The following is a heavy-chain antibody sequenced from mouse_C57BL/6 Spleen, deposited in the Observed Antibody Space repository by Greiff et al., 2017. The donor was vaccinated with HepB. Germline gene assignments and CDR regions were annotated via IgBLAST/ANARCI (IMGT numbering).Heavy chain of an antibody. J-gene: IGHJ4*01. Sequence: VQLQQSGAELVKPGASVKISCKASGYAFSSYWMNWVKQRPGKGLEWIGQIYPGDGDTNYNGKFKGKATLTADKSSSTAYMQLSSLTYEDSAVYFCARAYYSNPYYYAMDYWGQGTSVTVSS. CDR1: GYAFSSYW. CDR2: IYPGDGDT. V-gene: IGHV1-80*01. D-gene: IGHD2-5*01. CDR3: ARAYYSNPYYYAMDY.